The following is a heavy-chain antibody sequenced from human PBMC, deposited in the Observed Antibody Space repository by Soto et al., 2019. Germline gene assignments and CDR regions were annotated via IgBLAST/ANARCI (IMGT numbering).Heavy chain of an antibody. Sequence: GGSLRLPCAASGFTFSNHAMHWVRRAPGKGLEWVGLVANDGTSKYYACSVKVRFTISMDKSTNTLFLQMDSLDTEDTAVYYCARDRRITGSVAEIHXWGRGTLVTVSX. CDR2: VANDGTSK. V-gene: IGHV3-30-3*01. CDR3: ARDRRITGSVAEIHX. J-gene: IGHJ5*02. CDR1: GFTFSNHA. D-gene: IGHD6-19*01.